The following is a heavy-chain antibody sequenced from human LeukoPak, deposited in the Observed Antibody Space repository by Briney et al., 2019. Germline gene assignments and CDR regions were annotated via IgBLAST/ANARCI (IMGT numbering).Heavy chain of an antibody. CDR1: GFTFSSDG. J-gene: IGHJ4*02. V-gene: IGHV3-30*18. Sequence: GGSLRLSCAASGFTFSSDGMHWVRQAPGKGLEWVAVISYDGSNENYADSVKGRFTISRDNSKNTLYLQMSSLRPEDTAVYYCAKDRSSTWAVDYWGQGTLVTVSS. CDR2: ISYDGSNE. CDR3: AKDRSSTWAVDY. D-gene: IGHD6-13*01.